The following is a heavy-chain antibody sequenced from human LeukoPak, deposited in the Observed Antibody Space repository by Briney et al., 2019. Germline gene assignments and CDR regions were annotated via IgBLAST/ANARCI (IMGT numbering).Heavy chain of an antibody. CDR3: AKDLGTWTLDY. D-gene: IGHD1-7*01. CDR1: GFTFSSYA. Sequence: GRSLRLSCAASGFTFSSYAMHWVRQAPGKGLEWVAVISYDGSNKYYADSVKGRFTISRDNSKNTLYLQMNSLRAEDTAVYYCAKDLGTWTLDYWGQGTLVTVSS. J-gene: IGHJ4*02. V-gene: IGHV3-30-3*01. CDR2: ISYDGSNK.